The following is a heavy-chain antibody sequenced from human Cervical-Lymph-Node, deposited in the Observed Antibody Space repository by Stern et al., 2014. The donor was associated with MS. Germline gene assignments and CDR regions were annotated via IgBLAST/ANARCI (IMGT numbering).Heavy chain of an antibody. Sequence: QVQLVESGAEVKKPGSSVKVSCKASGGTFSSYEITWVRQAPGQGLEWMGGIIPTFETPTYAQKFQDRVTISADESTRTAYMELSSLKSEDTAIYFCARAYTYYSNSAGYWGQGTLVTVSS. D-gene: IGHD3-10*01. V-gene: IGHV1-69*01. CDR2: IIPTFETP. CDR3: ARAYTYYSNSAGY. J-gene: IGHJ4*02. CDR1: GGTFSSYE.